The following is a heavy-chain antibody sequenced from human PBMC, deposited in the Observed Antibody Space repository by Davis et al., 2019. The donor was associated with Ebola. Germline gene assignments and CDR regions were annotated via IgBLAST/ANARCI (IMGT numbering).Heavy chain of an antibody. CDR3: ARGSHYDFWSGRNYYYAMDV. D-gene: IGHD3-3*01. CDR2: ISYSGT. CDR1: GGSISSYY. V-gene: IGHV4-59*08. Sequence: MPSETLSLTCTVSGGSISSYYWSWIRQPPGKGLEWIGYISYSGTDLNPSLNSPVSISVDTSKNQFSLKVRSVTAADTAVYYCARGSHYDFWSGRNYYYAMDVWGQGTTVTVSS. J-gene: IGHJ6*02.